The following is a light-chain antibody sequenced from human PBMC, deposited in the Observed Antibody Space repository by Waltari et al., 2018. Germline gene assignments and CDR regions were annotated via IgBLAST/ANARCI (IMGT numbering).Light chain of an antibody. CDR1: SSTIANNY. J-gene: IGLJ2*01. CDR2: RNN. Sequence: QSLLPHPPSASGTTGPTFPISCSCSSSTIANNYVYCYKQLPGTAHKIISSRNNQRPSGGPDRFSGSKSGTSASLAISGLRSEDEADYYCATWDDTLSGYVVFGGGTKLTVL. V-gene: IGLV1-47*01. CDR3: ATWDDTLSGYVV.